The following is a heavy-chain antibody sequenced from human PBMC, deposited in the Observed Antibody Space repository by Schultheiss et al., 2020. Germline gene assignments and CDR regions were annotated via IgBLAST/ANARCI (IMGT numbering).Heavy chain of an antibody. D-gene: IGHD5-18*01. CDR3: AHTPDVDTAMVYFDY. J-gene: IGHJ4*02. CDR1: GFSLSNARMG. V-gene: IGHV2-26*01. CDR2: IFSNDEK. Sequence: SGPTLVKPTETLTLTCTVSGFSLSNARMGVSWIRQPPGKALEWLAHIFSNDEKSYSTSLKSRLTISKDTSKSQVVLTMTNMDPVDTATYYCAHTPDVDTAMVYFDYWGQGTLVTVSS.